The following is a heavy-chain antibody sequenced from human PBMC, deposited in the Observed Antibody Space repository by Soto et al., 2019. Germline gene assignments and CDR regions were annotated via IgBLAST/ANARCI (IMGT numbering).Heavy chain of an antibody. CDR1: GFIFNTYA. V-gene: IGHV3-33*01. CDR3: ARDDYGMDV. J-gene: IGHJ6*02. CDR2: ISYDGSKQ. Sequence: QVQVVESGGGVVQPGRSLRLSCAASGFIFNTYAIHWVRQAPGKGLEWVAVISYDGSKQDYRDSVKGRFTISRDDSKNTVYLQLSSLRTEDTAVYYCARDDYGMDVWGQGNTFTVSS.